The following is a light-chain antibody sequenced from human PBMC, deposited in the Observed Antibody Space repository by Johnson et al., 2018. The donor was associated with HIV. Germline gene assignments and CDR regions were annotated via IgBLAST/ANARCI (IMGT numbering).Light chain of an antibody. Sequence: QSVLTQPPSVSAAPGQKVTISCSGSSSNIGNNYVSWYQQLPGTAPKLLIYDNNKRPSGIPDRFSGSKSGTSATLGVTGLQTGDEADYYCGTWANSLSIGYVLGTRTKVTVL. V-gene: IGLV1-51*01. CDR1: SSNIGNNY. CDR2: DNN. J-gene: IGLJ1*01. CDR3: GTWANSLSIGYV.